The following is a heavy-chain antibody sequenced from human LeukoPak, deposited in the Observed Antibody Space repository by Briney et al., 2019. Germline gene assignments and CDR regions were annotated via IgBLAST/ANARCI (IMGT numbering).Heavy chain of an antibody. J-gene: IGHJ4*02. CDR1: GGSFSDYY. V-gene: IGHV4-34*01. Sequence: PSETLSLTCAVYGGSFSDYYWGWIRQPPGKGLEWIGEINHSGSTNYNPSLKSRVTISVDTSKNQFSLKLSSVTAADTAVYYCARAPRGVVVITNWGQGTLVTVSS. CDR2: INHSGST. D-gene: IGHD3-22*01. CDR3: ARAPRGVVVITN.